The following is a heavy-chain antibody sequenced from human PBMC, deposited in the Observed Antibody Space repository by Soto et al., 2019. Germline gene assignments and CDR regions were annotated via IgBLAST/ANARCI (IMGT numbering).Heavy chain of an antibody. CDR1: GFTFSSYS. Sequence: GGSLRLSCAASGFTFSSYSMNWVRQAPGKGLEWVSYISSSSSTIYYADSVKGRFTISRDNAKNSLYLKMKSLRAEDTDVYNCGRVRGGSPGGDYMDVGGKGTTVTVSS. D-gene: IGHD3-16*01. CDR2: ISSSSSTI. CDR3: GRVRGGSPGGDYMDV. J-gene: IGHJ6*03. V-gene: IGHV3-48*01.